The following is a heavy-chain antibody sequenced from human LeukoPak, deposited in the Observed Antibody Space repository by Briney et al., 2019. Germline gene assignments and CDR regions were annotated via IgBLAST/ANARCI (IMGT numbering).Heavy chain of an antibody. J-gene: IGHJ3*02. D-gene: IGHD2-15*01. V-gene: IGHV4-59*08. CDR3: ARQDCSGGSCYNDAFDI. CDR1: GGSISGTYY. CDR2: IYYTGTT. Sequence: SETLSLTCTVSGGSISGTYYWSWIRQPPGKGLEWIGYIYYTGTTDSNPSLKSRVTISLDTSKNQFSLNLSSVTAADTAVYYCARQDCSGGSCYNDAFDIWGQGTMVTVSS.